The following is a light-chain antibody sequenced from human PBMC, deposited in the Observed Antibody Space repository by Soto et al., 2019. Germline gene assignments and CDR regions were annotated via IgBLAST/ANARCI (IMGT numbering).Light chain of an antibody. V-gene: IGKV3-20*01. CDR3: QQYGSSPRT. CDR1: QSVTSK. CDR2: GAS. J-gene: IGKJ1*01. Sequence: EVVFTQSPCTLSLSPGDRATLSCGASQSVTSKLAWYQQKPGQAPRLLISGASNRATGIPDRFSGSGSGTDFTLTISRLEPDDFALYYCQQYGSSPRTFGQGTKVDIK.